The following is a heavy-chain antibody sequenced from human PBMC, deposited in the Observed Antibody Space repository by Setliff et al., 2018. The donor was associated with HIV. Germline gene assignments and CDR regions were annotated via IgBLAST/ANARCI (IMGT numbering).Heavy chain of an antibody. D-gene: IGHD3-22*01. CDR2: ISTGTNLM. Sequence: GGSLRLSCAASGFSVSTYWMNWVRRAPGKGLEWVSYISTGTNLMYYADSVKGRFTISRDNAKNSLYLHMNGLRADDTAVYYCARASWGNYYNSSGYSDYWGQGTLVTVSS. V-gene: IGHV3-48*01. CDR1: GFSVSTYW. J-gene: IGHJ4*02. CDR3: ARASWGNYYNSSGYSDY.